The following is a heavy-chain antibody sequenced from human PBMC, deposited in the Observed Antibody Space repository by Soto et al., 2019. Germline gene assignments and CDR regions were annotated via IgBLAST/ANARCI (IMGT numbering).Heavy chain of an antibody. V-gene: IGHV3-74*01. CDR2: IKTDGSQT. J-gene: IGHJ3*02. Sequence: GGSLSLSCVASGFTFSSYWIHWVRQAPGKGLVWVSRIKTDGSQTSYADFVKGRFTISRDNAKNTLYLQMNSLAGADTAVYYCARDPHGDNCGPNGSFDIWGQGTMVTVSS. CDR3: ARDPHGDNCGPNGSFDI. CDR1: GFTFSSYW. D-gene: IGHD1-20*01.